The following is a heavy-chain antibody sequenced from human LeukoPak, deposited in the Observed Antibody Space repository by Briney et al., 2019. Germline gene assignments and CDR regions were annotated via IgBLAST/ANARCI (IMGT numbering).Heavy chain of an antibody. D-gene: IGHD2-2*01. Sequence: PGGTLRLSCAASGFPFSNYGLTWVRQVPGKGLEWVSSISGSGGSTYYADSVKGRFTISRDNSKNTLYLQMNSLRAEDTAVYYCARAIVVIPAAIRYWGQGTLVTVSS. J-gene: IGHJ4*02. V-gene: IGHV3-23*01. CDR3: ARAIVVIPAAIRY. CDR1: GFPFSNYG. CDR2: ISGSGGST.